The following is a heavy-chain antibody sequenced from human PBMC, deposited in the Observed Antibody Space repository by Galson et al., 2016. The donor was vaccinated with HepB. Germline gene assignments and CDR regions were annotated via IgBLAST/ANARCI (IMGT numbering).Heavy chain of an antibody. CDR1: GGSISSGTLS. D-gene: IGHD3-16*01. V-gene: IGHV4-30-2*01. Sequence: TLSLTCVVSGGSISSGTLSWSWVRQPPGQGLQWLGYIYHSGLSSYNPSLKGRVTISVDRSKNQFSLSLNSMTAADTAVYYCARVSSDFVWGRYTPPYYFDSWGQGILVTVSS. CDR3: ARVSSDFVWGRYTPPYYFDS. J-gene: IGHJ4*02. CDR2: IYHSGLS.